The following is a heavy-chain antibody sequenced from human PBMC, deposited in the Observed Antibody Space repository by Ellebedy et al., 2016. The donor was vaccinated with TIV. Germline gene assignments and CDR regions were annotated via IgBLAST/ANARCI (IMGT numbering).Heavy chain of an antibody. J-gene: IGHJ4*02. CDR3: ARQEPGSGTPSGY. D-gene: IGHD3-10*01. Sequence: GESLKISCQASGYSFTTYWIGWVRQMPGKGLEWMGIIYPGDSDTRYTPSFQGQVTMSADKSISTAYLQWSSLKASDTAMYYCARQEPGSGTPSGYWGQGTLVTVSS. CDR1: GYSFTTYW. V-gene: IGHV5-51*01. CDR2: IYPGDSDT.